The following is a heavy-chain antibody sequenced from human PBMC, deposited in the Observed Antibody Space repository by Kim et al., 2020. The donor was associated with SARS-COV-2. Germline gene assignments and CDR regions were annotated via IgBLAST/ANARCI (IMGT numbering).Heavy chain of an antibody. CDR1: GFVFSNYA. D-gene: IGHD2-2*01. CDR3: TKAPAVSCIGASCYPFDY. J-gene: IGHJ4*02. V-gene: IGHV3-23*01. CDR2: IAANGDT. Sequence: GGSLRLSCAASGFVFSNYAMTRVRQTPGGGLESVSVIAANGDTYYPDSVKGRFTIFRDNSKNTLWLQMNSLRAEDTAIYYCTKAPAVSCIGASCYPFDYWGQGTLVTVSS.